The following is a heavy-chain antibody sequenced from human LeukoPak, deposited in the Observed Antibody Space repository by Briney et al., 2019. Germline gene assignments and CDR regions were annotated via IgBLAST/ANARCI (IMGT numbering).Heavy chain of an antibody. Sequence: GGSLRLSCAASGFTFSSYSLNWVRQAPGKGLEWVSSISSTSIYIYYADSVKGRFTISRDNSKNTLYLQMNSLRAEDTAVYYCARDVANGVGEADMVNFAFDIWGQGTMVTVSS. CDR3: ARDVANGVGEADMVNFAFDI. D-gene: IGHD5-18*01. CDR2: ISSTSIYI. CDR1: GFTFSSYS. J-gene: IGHJ3*02. V-gene: IGHV3-21*01.